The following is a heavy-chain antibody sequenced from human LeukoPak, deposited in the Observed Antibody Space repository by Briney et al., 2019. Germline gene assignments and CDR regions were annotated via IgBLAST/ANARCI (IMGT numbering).Heavy chain of an antibody. CDR1: GFTFSSYA. Sequence: GGSLRLSCAASGFTFSSYAMSWVRQAPGKGLEWVSAISGSGGSTYYADSVKGRFTISRDNSKNTLYLQMNSLRAEDTAVYYCAKDGGSGWYRGYYFDYWGQGTLVTVSS. CDR3: AKDGGSGWYRGYYFDY. CDR2: ISGSGGST. J-gene: IGHJ4*02. D-gene: IGHD6-19*01. V-gene: IGHV3-23*01.